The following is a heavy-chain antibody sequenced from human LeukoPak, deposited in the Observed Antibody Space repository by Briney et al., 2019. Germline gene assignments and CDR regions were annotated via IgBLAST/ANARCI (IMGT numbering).Heavy chain of an antibody. CDR1: GYTFTKHW. CDR2: IYPGDSDT. CDR3: VRGWRWSLYDPADF. D-gene: IGHD3-22*01. V-gene: IGHV5-51*01. J-gene: IGHJ4*02. Sequence: GESLKISCEGSGYTFTKHWIGWVRQMPGKGLEWMGIIYPGDSDTRYNPSFQGQVTVSVDKSITTAYMQWSSLKASDTAMYYCVRGWRWSLYDPADFWGQGTLVTVSS.